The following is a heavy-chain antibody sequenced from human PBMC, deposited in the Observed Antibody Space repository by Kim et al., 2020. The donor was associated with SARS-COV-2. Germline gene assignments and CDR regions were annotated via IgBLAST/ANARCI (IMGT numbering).Heavy chain of an antibody. CDR1: GFTFSSYS. CDR2: ISSSSSYI. CDR3: ARDQVLLWFGAGHYYYGMDV. J-gene: IGHJ6*02. D-gene: IGHD3-10*01. V-gene: IGHV3-21*01. Sequence: GGSLRLSCAASGFTFSSYSMNWVRQAPGKGLEWVSSISSSSSYIYYADSVKGRFTISRDNAKNSLYLQMNSLRAEDTAVYYCARDQVLLWFGAGHYYYGMDVWGQETTVTVSS.